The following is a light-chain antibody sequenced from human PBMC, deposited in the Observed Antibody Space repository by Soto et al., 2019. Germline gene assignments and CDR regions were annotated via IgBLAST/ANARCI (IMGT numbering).Light chain of an antibody. CDR2: DAS. Sequence: IQLTQSPSSLSASVGDRVIITCRASQGVSSYLAWYQQEPGKAPKLLIYDASTLQSGVPSRFSGSGSGTDFTLTISSLQPEDFANYYCQQCNSYPITFGGGTKV. V-gene: IGKV1-9*01. J-gene: IGKJ4*01. CDR3: QQCNSYPIT. CDR1: QGVSSY.